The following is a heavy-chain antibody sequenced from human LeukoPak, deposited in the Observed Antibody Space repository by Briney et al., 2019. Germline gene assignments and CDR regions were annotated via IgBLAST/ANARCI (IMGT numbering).Heavy chain of an antibody. CDR1: GFTFSDAW. CDR2: IKSKTDGGAT. CDR3: AKGPGALIGSKTKSHAFDI. Sequence: PGGSLRLSCAASGFTFSDAWMSWVRQAPGKGLEWVGRIKSKTDGGATEYAAPVKGRFTISRDNSKNTLYLQMNSLRAEDTAVYYCAKGPGALIGSKTKSHAFDIWGQGTMVTVSS. J-gene: IGHJ3*02. V-gene: IGHV3-15*01. D-gene: IGHD3-16*02.